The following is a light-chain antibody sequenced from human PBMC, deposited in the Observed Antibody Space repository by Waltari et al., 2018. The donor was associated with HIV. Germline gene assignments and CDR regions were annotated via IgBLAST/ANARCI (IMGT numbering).Light chain of an antibody. Sequence: QSALTQPPSASGSLGQSVTISCTGTSSDVGGYEYVSWYQHHPDKAPKLIIYEVNKRPSGVPDRFSDSKSDNTASLTVAGLQDDDEAHYYCASYGDTNRVLFGGGTRVTVL. CDR1: SSDVGGYEY. CDR3: ASYGDTNRVL. V-gene: IGLV2-8*01. J-gene: IGLJ6*01. CDR2: EVN.